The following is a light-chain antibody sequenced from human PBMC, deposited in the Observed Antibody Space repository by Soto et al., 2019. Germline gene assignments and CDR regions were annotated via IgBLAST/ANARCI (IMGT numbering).Light chain of an antibody. CDR2: DTS. J-gene: IGKJ1*01. Sequence: EIVLTQSPATLSLSPGERVTLSCRASKSVAKSLAWYQQKPGQAPRLLIYDTSNRATGIPARFSGSGSGTDFTLTISGLEPEDFAVYFCQQRSDWPRTFGQGTKVELK. CDR3: QQRSDWPRT. V-gene: IGKV3-11*01. CDR1: KSVAKS.